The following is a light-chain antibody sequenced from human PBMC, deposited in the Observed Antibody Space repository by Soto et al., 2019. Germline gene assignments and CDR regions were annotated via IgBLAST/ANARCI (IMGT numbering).Light chain of an antibody. Sequence: DIQVTQSPSSLSVSVGDRVTITCRASQDISGHLAWYQQKPGKVPKLLIYEASTLQSGVPSRFSASGSGTDFTLTISSLQPEDVATYYCQKYNGTPRTFGQGTKVELK. J-gene: IGKJ1*01. CDR3: QKYNGTPRT. CDR2: EAS. V-gene: IGKV1-27*01. CDR1: QDISGH.